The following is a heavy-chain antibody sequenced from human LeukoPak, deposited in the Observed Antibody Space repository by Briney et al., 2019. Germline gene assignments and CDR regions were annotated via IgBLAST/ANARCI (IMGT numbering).Heavy chain of an antibody. CDR2: ISYDGSNK. Sequence: GGSLRLSCAASGFTFSSYAMHWVRQAPGKGLEWVAVISYDGSNKYCADSVKGRFTISRDNSKNTLYLQMNSLRAEDTAVYYCARAPMVQYYFDYWGQGTLVTVSS. J-gene: IGHJ4*02. D-gene: IGHD1-1*01. CDR1: GFTFSSYA. CDR3: ARAPMVQYYFDY. V-gene: IGHV3-30*04.